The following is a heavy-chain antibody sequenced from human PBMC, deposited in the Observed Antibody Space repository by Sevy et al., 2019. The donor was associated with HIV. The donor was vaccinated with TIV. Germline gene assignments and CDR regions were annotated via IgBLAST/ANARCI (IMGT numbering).Heavy chain of an antibody. CDR3: AKDQGDYIWGTYRH. CDR1: AFTFKSYA. J-gene: IGHJ4*02. V-gene: IGHV3-23*01. CDR2: ISGSGGDT. Sequence: GGSLRLSCAASAFTFKSYAMTWVRQAPGKGPEWISSISGSGGDTKYADSVKGRFTISRDNSKNTLYLQMNSLRAEDTAVYYCAKDQGDYIWGTYRHWGQGTLVTVSS. D-gene: IGHD3-16*02.